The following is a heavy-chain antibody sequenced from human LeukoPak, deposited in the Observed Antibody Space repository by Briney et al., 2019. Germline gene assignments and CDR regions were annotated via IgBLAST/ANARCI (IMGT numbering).Heavy chain of an antibody. J-gene: IGHJ4*02. CDR3: ARVSPNTVTTLQYFDY. CDR1: GFTFSSYE. CDR2: ISSTGTTI. Sequence: GGSLRLSCAASGFTFSSYEMNWVRQAPGKGLEWVSYISSTGTTIYYADSVKGRFTISRDNAKNTLYLQMNSLRAEDTAVYYCARVSPNTVTTLQYFDYWGQGTLVTVSS. D-gene: IGHD4-17*01. V-gene: IGHV3-48*03.